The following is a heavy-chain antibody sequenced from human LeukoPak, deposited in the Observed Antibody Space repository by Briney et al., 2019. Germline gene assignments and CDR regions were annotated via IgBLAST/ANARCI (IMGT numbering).Heavy chain of an antibody. D-gene: IGHD3-10*01. J-gene: IGHJ5*02. CDR2: IWYEGSDK. V-gene: IGHV3-33*06. CDR3: AKDRGAMIDP. CDR1: GFTFRSYG. Sequence: GGSLRLSCAASGFTFRSYGMHWVRQAPGRGLEWVAVIWYEGSDKHYADSVKGRFTISRDNSKNTLYLQLNSLRAEDTAVYYCAKDRGAMIDPWGQGTLVTVSS.